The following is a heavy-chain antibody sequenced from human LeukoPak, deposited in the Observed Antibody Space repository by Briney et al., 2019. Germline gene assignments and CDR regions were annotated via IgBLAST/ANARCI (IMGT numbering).Heavy chain of an antibody. V-gene: IGHV3-23*01. Sequence: PGGSLRLSCAASGFTFSSYAMSWVRQAPGKGLEWVSAISGSGGSTYYADSVKGRFTISRDNSKNTLYLQMNSLRAEDTAVYYGGKDLKDRRAPARWEIIWSAPGGQGPLVTVS. CDR3: GKDLKDRRAPARWEIIWSAP. CDR1: GFTFSSYA. CDR2: ISGSGGST. J-gene: IGHJ5*02. D-gene: IGHD1-26*01.